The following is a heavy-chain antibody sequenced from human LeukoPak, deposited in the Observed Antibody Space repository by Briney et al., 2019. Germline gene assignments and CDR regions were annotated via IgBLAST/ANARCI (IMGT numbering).Heavy chain of an antibody. Sequence: PSETLSLTCTVSGGSISSYYWSWIRQPPGKGLEWIGYIYYSGSTNYNPSLKSRVTISVDTSKNQFSLKLSSVIAADTAVYYCARGWIDAFDIWGQGTMVTVSS. CDR2: IYYSGST. CDR1: GGSISSYY. CDR3: ARGWIDAFDI. J-gene: IGHJ3*02. V-gene: IGHV4-59*01. D-gene: IGHD1-1*01.